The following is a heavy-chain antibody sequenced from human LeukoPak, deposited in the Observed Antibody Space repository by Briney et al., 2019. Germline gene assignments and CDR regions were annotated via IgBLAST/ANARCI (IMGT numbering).Heavy chain of an antibody. V-gene: IGHV3-48*04. D-gene: IGHD5-18*01. CDR2: ISSTGSSA. J-gene: IGHJ4*01. Sequence: GGSLRPSCAASGFIFSTYNMNWVRQAPGKGLEWVSYISSTGSSAHYADSVKGRITISRDNAKNSLYLQLNSLRAEDTAVYYCARGGYIYGYELAYWGRGTLVTVSS. CDR1: GFIFSTYN. CDR3: ARGGYIYGYELAY.